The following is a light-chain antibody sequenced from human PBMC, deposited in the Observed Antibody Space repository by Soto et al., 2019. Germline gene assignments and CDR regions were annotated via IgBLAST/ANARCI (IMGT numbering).Light chain of an antibody. V-gene: IGKV3-20*01. CDR3: QQYGGLSWT. Sequence: EIVLTQSPGTLSLSLGERATLSCRASQNVDSNYLAWYQQKPGQAPRIIIFGASGRANGIPDRFSGRGSGTDCHLTMSRLEPKAFGVYYCQQYGGLSWTLCQGTKVEIK. CDR1: QNVDSNY. CDR2: GAS. J-gene: IGKJ1*01.